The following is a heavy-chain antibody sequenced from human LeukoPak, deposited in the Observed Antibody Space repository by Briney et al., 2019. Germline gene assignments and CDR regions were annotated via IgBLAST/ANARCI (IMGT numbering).Heavy chain of an antibody. CDR1: GFIFSNYW. J-gene: IGHJ4*02. CDR2: IKQDGSNK. D-gene: IGHD6-19*01. Sequence: WGSLTLSCAASGFIFSNYWMSWFRQAPGKELEWAANIKQDGSNKYYADSVKGPFTLSTHNARNSVYPQMNSQRAEHTSVYYCARDYTGGWYVRGQGTLVTVSS. V-gene: IGHV3-7*03. CDR3: ARDYTGGWYV.